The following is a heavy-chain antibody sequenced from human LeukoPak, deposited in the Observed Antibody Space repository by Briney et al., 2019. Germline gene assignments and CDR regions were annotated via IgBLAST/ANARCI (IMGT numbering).Heavy chain of an antibody. CDR3: ARGNRYCSSTSCYLLGY. J-gene: IGHJ4*02. Sequence: PGGSLRLSCAASGFTFSDYYMSWIRQAPGKGLEWVSYISSSGSTIYYADSVKGLFTISRDNAKNSLYLQMNSLRAEDTAVYYCARGNRYCSSTSCYLLGYWGQGTLVTVSS. V-gene: IGHV3-11*04. CDR1: GFTFSDYY. D-gene: IGHD2-2*01. CDR2: ISSSGSTI.